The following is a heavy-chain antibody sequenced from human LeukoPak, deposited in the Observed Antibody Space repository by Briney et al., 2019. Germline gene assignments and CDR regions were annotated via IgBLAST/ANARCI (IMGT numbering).Heavy chain of an antibody. CDR1: GGTFSSYA. V-gene: IGHV1-69*04. CDR2: IIPILGIA. CDR3: ARDYIVVVPAATYASDI. J-gene: IGHJ3*02. Sequence: ASVKVSCKASGGTFSSYAISWVRQAPGQGLEWMGRIIPILGIANYAQKFQGRVTITADKSTSTAYMELSSLRSEDTAVYYCARDYIVVVPAATYASDIWGQGTMVTVSS. D-gene: IGHD2-2*01.